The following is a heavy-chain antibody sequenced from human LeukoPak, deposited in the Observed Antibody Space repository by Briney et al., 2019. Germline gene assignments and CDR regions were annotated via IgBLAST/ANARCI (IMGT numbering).Heavy chain of an antibody. J-gene: IGHJ4*02. Sequence: PGRSLRLSCAASGFTFDDYAMHWVRQAPGKGLEWVSGISWNSGSIGYADSVKGRFTISRDNAKNSLYLQMNSLRAEDTAVYYCAKAPIGVLLDYWGQGTLVTVSS. CDR1: GFTFDDYA. V-gene: IGHV3-9*01. D-gene: IGHD3-3*01. CDR2: ISWNSGSI. CDR3: AKAPIGVLLDY.